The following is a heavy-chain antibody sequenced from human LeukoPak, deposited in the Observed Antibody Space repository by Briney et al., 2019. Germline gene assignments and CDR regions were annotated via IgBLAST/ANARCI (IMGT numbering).Heavy chain of an antibody. Sequence: SETLSLTCSGTGGSVIHYHWSGLRQPPGKGLEWIGYVYYTGSTNCNPSLKSRVTMFEDKSKNQFSLRLYSVTVADTAVYYCARHFAYSSSSYFDYWGQGSLVAVSS. V-gene: IGHV4-59*08. J-gene: IGHJ4*02. D-gene: IGHD6-6*01. CDR1: GGSVIHYH. CDR2: VYYTGST. CDR3: ARHFAYSSSSYFDY.